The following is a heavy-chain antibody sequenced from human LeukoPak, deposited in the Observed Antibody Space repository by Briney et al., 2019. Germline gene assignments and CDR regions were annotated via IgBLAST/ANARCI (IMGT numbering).Heavy chain of an antibody. CDR1: GFTFSSYA. V-gene: IGHV3-30-3*01. CDR3: ASDNSSSWFYYYYGMDV. CDR2: ISYDGNNK. D-gene: IGHD6-13*01. Sequence: GGSLRLSCAASGFTFSSYAMHWVRQAPGKGLEWVAVISYDGNNKYYADSVKGRFTISRDNSKNTLYLQMNSLGAEDTAVYYCASDNSSSWFYYYYGMDVWGQGTTVTVSS. J-gene: IGHJ6*02.